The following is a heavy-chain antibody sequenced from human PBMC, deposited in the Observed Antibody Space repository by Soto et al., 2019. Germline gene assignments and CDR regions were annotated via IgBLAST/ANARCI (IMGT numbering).Heavy chain of an antibody. V-gene: IGHV1-3*01. CDR1: GYTFTSYA. Sequence: QVQLVQSGAEVKKPGASVKVSCKASGYTFTSYAMHWVRQAPGQRLEWMGWINAGNGNTKYSQKFQGRVTITRDTAAGTAYMDLSGLRSEDTAVYYCARGYGGYFHWFDPWGQGTLVTVSS. D-gene: IGHD4-17*01. CDR2: INAGNGNT. J-gene: IGHJ5*02. CDR3: ARGYGGYFHWFDP.